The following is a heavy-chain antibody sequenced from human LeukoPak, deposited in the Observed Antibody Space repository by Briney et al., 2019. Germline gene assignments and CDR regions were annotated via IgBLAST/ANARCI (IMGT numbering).Heavy chain of an antibody. CDR3: ARELTYADY. CDR1: GGSMSTYY. CDR2: IYHSGST. J-gene: IGHJ4*02. V-gene: IGHV4-59*12. Sequence: SETLSLTCTVSGGSMSTYYWSWIRQPPGKGLEWIGYIYHSGSTNYNPSLKSRVTISVDTSKNQFSLKLSSVTAADTAVYYCARELTYADYWGQGTLVTVSS. D-gene: IGHD4/OR15-4a*01.